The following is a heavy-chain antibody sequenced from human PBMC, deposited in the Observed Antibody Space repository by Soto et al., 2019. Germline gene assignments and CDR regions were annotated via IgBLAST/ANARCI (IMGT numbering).Heavy chain of an antibody. CDR1: GGSISSSIFH. CDR2: IYYSGST. CDR3: ARTDYDTTWYFDL. J-gene: IGHJ2*01. Sequence: SETMSLTCTVSGGSISSSIFHWGWIRKPPGKGLEWIGSIYYSGSTYYSPSLKSRVTISVDTSKNQFSLKLSSVTAADTAVYYCARTDYDTTWYFDLWGRGTLVTVSS. V-gene: IGHV4-39*07. D-gene: IGHD3-9*01.